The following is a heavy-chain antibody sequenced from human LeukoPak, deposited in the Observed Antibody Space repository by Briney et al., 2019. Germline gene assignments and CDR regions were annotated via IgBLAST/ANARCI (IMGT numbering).Heavy chain of an antibody. D-gene: IGHD6-19*01. CDR2: INPKSGGT. CDR1: GYSFTGHY. Sequence: ASVKVSCKASGYSFTGHYMHWVRQAPGQGLEWMGWINPKSGGTNYAQKFQGRVTMTRDTSISTAYMDMSSLRSDDTAVYYCARDLTGYSSGWYIKYYFDYWGQGTLVTVSS. CDR3: ARDLTGYSSGWYIKYYFDY. V-gene: IGHV1-2*02. J-gene: IGHJ4*02.